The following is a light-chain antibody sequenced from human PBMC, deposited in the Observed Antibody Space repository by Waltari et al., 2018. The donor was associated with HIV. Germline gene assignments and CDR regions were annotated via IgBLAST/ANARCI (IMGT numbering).Light chain of an antibody. J-gene: IGLJ2*01. CDR3: AAWDDSLKGVI. V-gene: IGLV1-44*01. CDR2: SSD. Sequence: QSVMTQPPSASGTPGQTVTISCSGTYSNIGSNTVNWYQPLPGTAPKLLIYSSDQWPSGVPDRFSGSKSGTSASLAISGLQSEDEADYYCAAWDDSLKGVIFGGGTKLTVL. CDR1: YSNIGSNT.